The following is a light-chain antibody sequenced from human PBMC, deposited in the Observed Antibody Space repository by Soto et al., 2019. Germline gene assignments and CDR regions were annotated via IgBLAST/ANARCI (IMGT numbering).Light chain of an antibody. J-gene: IGLJ1*01. CDR3: QSYDSRLSGSV. CDR1: SSDIGGYYF. Sequence: QSVLTQPASVSGSPGQSITISCTGTSSDIGGYYFVSWYQQHPGKAPKLLITGDTSRPSGVPDRFSGSKSGASASLAITGLQAEDEADYYCQSYDSRLSGSVFGTGTKVTVL. V-gene: IGLV2-14*03. CDR2: GDT.